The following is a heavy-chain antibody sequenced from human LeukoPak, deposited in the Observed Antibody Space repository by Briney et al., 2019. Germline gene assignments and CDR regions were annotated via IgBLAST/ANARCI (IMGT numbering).Heavy chain of an antibody. CDR3: AKEKYRGYSYGSGDY. CDR1: GFTFSSYA. CDR2: ISSNGGST. D-gene: IGHD5-18*01. V-gene: IGHV3-64*01. J-gene: IGHJ4*02. Sequence: PGGSLRLSCAASGFTFSSYAMHWVRQAPGKGLEYVSAISSNGGSTYYANSVKGRFTISRDNSKNTLYLQMGSLRAEDMAMYYCAKEKYRGYSYGSGDYWGQGTLLTVSS.